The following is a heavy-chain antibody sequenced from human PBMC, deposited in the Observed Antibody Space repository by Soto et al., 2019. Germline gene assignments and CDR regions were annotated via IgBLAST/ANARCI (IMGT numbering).Heavy chain of an antibody. J-gene: IGHJ4*02. D-gene: IGHD4-17*01. CDR2: INHSGST. V-gene: IGHV4-34*01. CDR1: GGSFSDFY. Sequence: SLTCAVYGGSFSDFYWTWIRQPPGMGLEWIGEINHSGSTNYSPSLKSRVTISVDTSKKQFSLKLSSVTAADTAVYYCARFYGDGSDYWGQGALVTAPQ. CDR3: ARFYGDGSDY.